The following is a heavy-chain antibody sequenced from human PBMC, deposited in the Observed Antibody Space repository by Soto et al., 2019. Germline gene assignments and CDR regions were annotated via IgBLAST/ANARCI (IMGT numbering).Heavy chain of an antibody. CDR1: GGTFSSYA. CDR2: IIPIFGTA. V-gene: IGHV1-69*01. Sequence: QVQLVQSGAEVKKPGSSVKVSCKASGGTFSSYAISWVRQAPGQGLEWMGGIIPIFGTANYTQKFQGRVTITADESTSTAYMELSSLRSEDTAVYYCARDSWRDSYGYPAFDIWGQGTMVTVSS. J-gene: IGHJ3*02. D-gene: IGHD5-18*01. CDR3: ARDSWRDSYGYPAFDI.